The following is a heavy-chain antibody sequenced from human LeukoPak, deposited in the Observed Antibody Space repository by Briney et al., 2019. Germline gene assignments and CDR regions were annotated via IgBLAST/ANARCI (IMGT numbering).Heavy chain of an antibody. CDR3: AREIESLRGSGSDY. CDR1: GFTFSSYA. J-gene: IGHJ4*02. D-gene: IGHD6-19*01. Sequence: PGGSLRLSCAASGFTFSSYAMHWVRQAPGKGLEWVAVISYDGSNKYYADSVKGRFTISRDNSKNTLYLQMNSLRAEDTAVYYCAREIESLRGSGSDYWGQGTLVTVSS. CDR2: ISYDGSNK. V-gene: IGHV3-30*01.